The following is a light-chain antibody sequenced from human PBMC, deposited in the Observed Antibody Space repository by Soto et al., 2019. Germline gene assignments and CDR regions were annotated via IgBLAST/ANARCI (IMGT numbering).Light chain of an antibody. CDR2: GNN. J-gene: IGLJ1*01. V-gene: IGLV1-47*02. CDR1: SSNIGSKY. CDR3: AAWDDSLSGYV. Sequence: QSVLTQPPSASGTPGQRVTISCSGSSSNIGSKYVYWYQQLPGTAPKLLIFGNNQRPSGVPDRFSGSKSGTSASLAISGLRSEDEADYYCAAWDDSLSGYVFGTGTKLTVL.